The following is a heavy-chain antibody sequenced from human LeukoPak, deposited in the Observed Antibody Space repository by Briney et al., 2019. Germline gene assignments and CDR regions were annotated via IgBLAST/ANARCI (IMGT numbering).Heavy chain of an antibody. CDR2: IYTSGST. V-gene: IGHV4-4*07. J-gene: IGHJ3*02. CDR3: ARDWYYYDSSGYRGWAFDI. D-gene: IGHD3-22*01. Sequence: SETLSLTCTVSGGSISSYYWSWIRQPAGKGLEWIGRIYTSGSTNYNPSLKSRVTISVDTSKNQFSLKLSSVTAADTAVYYCARDWYYYDSSGYRGWAFDIWGQGTMVTVSS. CDR1: GGSISSYY.